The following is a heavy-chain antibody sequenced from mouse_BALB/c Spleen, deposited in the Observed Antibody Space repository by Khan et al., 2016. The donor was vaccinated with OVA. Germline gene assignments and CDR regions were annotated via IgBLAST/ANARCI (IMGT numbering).Heavy chain of an antibody. Sequence: QVQLQQSGAELVKPGASAQLSCKASGYTFTSYYMYWVKQRPGQGLEWIGDINPSNGDTYFNEKFKSKATLTVDKSSSTTYMQLSSLTSEDSAVYYCTRGGYGGFASWGQGTLVTVSA. CDR1: GYTFTSYY. CDR3: TRGGYGGFAS. J-gene: IGHJ3*01. V-gene: IGHV1-53*01. D-gene: IGHD2-2*01. CDR2: INPSNGDT.